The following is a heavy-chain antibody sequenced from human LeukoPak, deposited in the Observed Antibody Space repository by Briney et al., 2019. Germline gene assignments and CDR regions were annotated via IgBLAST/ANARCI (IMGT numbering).Heavy chain of an antibody. CDR1: GFAFSTYS. CDR3: ARGADGVSSNSRGWFDP. J-gene: IGHJ5*02. D-gene: IGHD2-15*01. Sequence: PGGSLRLSCEASGFAFSTYSMNWVRQAPGKGLEWISYISSDSFTRYYADSVKGRFTISRDNARNSLYLQMNTLRAEDTAVYSCARGADGVSSNSRGWFDPWGQGTLVTVSS. CDR2: ISSDSFTR. V-gene: IGHV3-48*04.